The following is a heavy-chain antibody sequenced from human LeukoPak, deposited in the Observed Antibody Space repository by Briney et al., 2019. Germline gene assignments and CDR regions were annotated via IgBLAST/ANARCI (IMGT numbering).Heavy chain of an antibody. CDR3: ARGDLWLGH. CDR2: IKSDGSEE. D-gene: IGHD3-10*01. V-gene: IGHV3-7*01. J-gene: IGHJ4*02. Sequence: GGSLRLSCATSGFIFSSYWMCWVRQAPGKGLEWVANIKSDGSEEYYGDSVKGRFTISRDNAKNPLYLQMNSLRVEDTAVYYCARGDLWLGHWGQGSLVTVSS. CDR1: GFIFSSYW.